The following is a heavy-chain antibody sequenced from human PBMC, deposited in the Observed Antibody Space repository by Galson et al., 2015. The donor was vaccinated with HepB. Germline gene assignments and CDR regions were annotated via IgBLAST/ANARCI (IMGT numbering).Heavy chain of an antibody. CDR2: ISGSGDIT. V-gene: IGHV3-23*01. Sequence: SLRLSCATSGFAFSNYDVTWVRQAPENGLEWVSVISGSGDITFYADSVKGRFTISRDNSKNTLYLQMNSLRAEDTAIYYCARGPFGSGGYSGMDVWGQGTTVIVTS. J-gene: IGHJ6*02. D-gene: IGHD1-26*01. CDR1: GFAFSNYD. CDR3: ARGPFGSGGYSGMDV.